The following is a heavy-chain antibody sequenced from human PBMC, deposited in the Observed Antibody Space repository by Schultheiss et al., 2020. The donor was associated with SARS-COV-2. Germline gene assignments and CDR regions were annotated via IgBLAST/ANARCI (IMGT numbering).Heavy chain of an antibody. CDR1: GFTFSSYA. CDR2: IRSKANSYAT. CDR3: AILKREPVDY. Sequence: GGSLRLSCAASGFTFSSYAMSWVRQAPGKGLEWVGRIRSKANSYATAYAASVKGRFTISRDDSKNTAYLQMNSLRAEDTAVYYCAILKREPVDYWGQGTLVTVSS. D-gene: IGHD1-26*01. V-gene: IGHV3-73*01. J-gene: IGHJ4*02.